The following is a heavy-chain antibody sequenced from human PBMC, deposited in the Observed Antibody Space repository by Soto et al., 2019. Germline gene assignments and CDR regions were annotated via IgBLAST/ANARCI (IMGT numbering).Heavy chain of an antibody. Sequence: PSETLSLTCTVSGGSISSYYWSWIRQPPGKGLEWIGYIYYSGSTNYNPSLKSRVTISVDTSKNQFSLKLSSVTAADTAVYYCARDRSGLGIYGDYYYYYMAVWGKGTTVTVS. D-gene: IGHD4-17*01. CDR3: ARDRSGLGIYGDYYYYYMAV. J-gene: IGHJ6*03. CDR2: IYYSGST. V-gene: IGHV4-59*01. CDR1: GGSISSYY.